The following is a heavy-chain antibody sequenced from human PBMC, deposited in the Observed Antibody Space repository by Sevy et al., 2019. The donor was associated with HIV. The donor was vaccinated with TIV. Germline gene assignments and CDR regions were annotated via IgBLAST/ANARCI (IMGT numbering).Heavy chain of an antibody. J-gene: IGHJ3*02. CDR2: ISSSSSTI. V-gene: IGHV3-48*01. CDR1: GFTFSSYS. CDR3: ARFTVTLGTEGIDAFDI. D-gene: IGHD4-4*01. Sequence: GGSLRLSCAASGFTFSSYSMNWVRQAPGKGLEWVSYISSSSSTIYYADSVKGRFTISRDNAKNSLYLQMNSLRAEDTAVYYCARFTVTLGTEGIDAFDIWGQRTMVTVSS.